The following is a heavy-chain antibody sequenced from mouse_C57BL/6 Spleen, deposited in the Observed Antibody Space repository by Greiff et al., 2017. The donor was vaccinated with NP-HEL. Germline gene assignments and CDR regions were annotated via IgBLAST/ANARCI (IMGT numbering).Heavy chain of an antibody. CDR3: TGEGGNYEDY. Sequence: EVQGVESGGGLVQPGGSMKLSCVASGFTFSNYWMNWVRQSPEKGLEWVAQIRLKSDNYATHSAESGKGRFTISRDDSKSSVYLQMNNLRAEDTGIYYCTGEGGNYEDYWGQGTTLTVSS. J-gene: IGHJ2*01. V-gene: IGHV6-3*01. CDR2: IRLKSDNYAT. CDR1: GFTFSNYW. D-gene: IGHD2-1*01.